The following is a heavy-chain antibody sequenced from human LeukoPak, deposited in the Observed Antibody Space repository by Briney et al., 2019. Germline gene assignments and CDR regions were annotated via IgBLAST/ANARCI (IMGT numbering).Heavy chain of an antibody. D-gene: IGHD3-22*01. V-gene: IGHV4-30-4*01. CDR1: GGSISSGDFY. CDR2: MYYSGST. Sequence: SETLSLTCTVSGGSISSGDFYWSWIRQPPGKGLEWIAYMYYSGSTYYNPSLKSRVTMSAGTSKNQLSLKLSSVTAADTAVYYCARPYYYDSRIDPWGQGILVTVSS. J-gene: IGHJ5*02. CDR3: ARPYYYDSRIDP.